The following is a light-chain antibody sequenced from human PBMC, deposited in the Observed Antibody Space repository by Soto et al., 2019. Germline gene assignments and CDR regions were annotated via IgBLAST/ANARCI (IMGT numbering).Light chain of an antibody. CDR2: GAS. CDR3: QQYKNWPPIT. Sequence: ETGMTQSPATLSVSPGERATLSCRASQSVSSNLAWYQQKPGQAPRLLIYGASTRATGIPARFSGSGSGTEFTLTISSLQSEDFAVYYCQQYKNWPPITFGQGTRLEIK. CDR1: QSVSSN. V-gene: IGKV3-15*01. J-gene: IGKJ5*01.